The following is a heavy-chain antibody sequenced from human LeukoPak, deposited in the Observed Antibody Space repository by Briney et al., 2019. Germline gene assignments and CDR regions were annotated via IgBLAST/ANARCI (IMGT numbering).Heavy chain of an antibody. CDR3: ARRSSSSEFDP. V-gene: IGHV4-4*09. D-gene: IGHD6-6*01. CDR1: GGSISGYY. CDR2: IYTSGST. J-gene: IGHJ5*02. Sequence: PSETLSLTCTVSGGSISGYYWSWIRQPPGKGLEWIGYIYTSGSTNYNPSLKSRVTISVDTSKNQFSLKLSSVTAADTAVYYCARRSSSSEFDPWGQGTLVTVSS.